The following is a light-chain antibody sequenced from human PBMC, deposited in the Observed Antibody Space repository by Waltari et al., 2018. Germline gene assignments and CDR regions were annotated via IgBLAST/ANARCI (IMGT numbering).Light chain of an antibody. CDR3: QQYDNLPIT. Sequence: DIQMTQSPSSLSASVGDRVTITCQASQDISNYLNWYQQKPGKAPKLLIYDESNLETGVPSRLSGSGSGTDFTFTISSLQPEDIATYYCQQYDNLPITFGQGTRLEIK. CDR1: QDISNY. J-gene: IGKJ5*01. V-gene: IGKV1-33*01. CDR2: DES.